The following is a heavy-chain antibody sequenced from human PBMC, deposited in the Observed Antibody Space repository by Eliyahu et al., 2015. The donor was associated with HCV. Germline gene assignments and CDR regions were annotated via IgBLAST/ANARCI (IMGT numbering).Heavy chain of an antibody. Sequence: EVQLVESGGDLVHPGDSLRLSCAASGFTFSXFYMSWVRQAPGKGLEWLATIKEDGSEKYYVDSVKGRFTISRDNAKNSLYLQMNSLTAEDTAVFYCARYVRALDYWGQGTPVIVSS. CDR1: GFTFSXFY. CDR3: ARYVRALDY. J-gene: IGHJ4*02. D-gene: IGHD3-10*02. CDR2: IKEDGSEK. V-gene: IGHV3-7*01.